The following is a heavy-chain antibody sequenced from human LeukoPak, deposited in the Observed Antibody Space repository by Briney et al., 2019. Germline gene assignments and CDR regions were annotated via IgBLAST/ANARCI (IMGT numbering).Heavy chain of an antibody. D-gene: IGHD5-12*01. V-gene: IGHV4-4*07. CDR3: ARRYDTFDY. J-gene: IGHJ4*02. Sequence: PAETLSLSCTVSGDSLRGYYWSWIRQPAGRGLEWIGRIYHNGGTNDNPSLKSRVTMSVDTSKNQFSLRLRSVTAADTAVYYCARRYDTFDYWGQGTLVTVSS. CDR1: GDSLRGYY. CDR2: IYHNGGT.